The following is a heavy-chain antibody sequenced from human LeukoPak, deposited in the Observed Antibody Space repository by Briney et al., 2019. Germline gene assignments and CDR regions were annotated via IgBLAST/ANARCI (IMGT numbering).Heavy chain of an antibody. V-gene: IGHV3-69-1*02. D-gene: IGHD3-16*01. CDR2: ISNSAI. CDR1: GFTFSSYA. Sequence: GGSLRLSCAVSGFTFSSYAMHWVRQAPGKGLEWVSHISNSAIYYADSVKGRFTISRDNAKNSLYLQVNSLRAEDTAIYYCASPRGRAFDLWGQGTLVTVSS. CDR3: ASPRGRAFDL. J-gene: IGHJ3*01.